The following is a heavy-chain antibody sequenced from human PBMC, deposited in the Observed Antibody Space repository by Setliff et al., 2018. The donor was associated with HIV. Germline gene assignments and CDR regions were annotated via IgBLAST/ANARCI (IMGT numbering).Heavy chain of an antibody. D-gene: IGHD4-17*01. V-gene: IGHV1-18*01. Sequence: GASVKVSCKASGYTFINYGVTWVRQAPGQGLEWMGWISGYNGNTNYAQKFQGRVTVTTDTSTNTAYMELRSLRSDDTAVYYCARGQIIVARSSSTVTAIDYWGQGTQVTVSS. CDR2: ISGYNGNT. CDR3: ARGQIIVARSSSTVTAIDY. CDR1: GYTFINYG. J-gene: IGHJ4*02.